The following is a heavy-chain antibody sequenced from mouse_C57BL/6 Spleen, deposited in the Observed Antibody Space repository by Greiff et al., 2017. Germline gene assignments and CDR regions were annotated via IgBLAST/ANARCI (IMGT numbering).Heavy chain of an antibody. CDR3: ATVVGPFYYAMDY. J-gene: IGHJ4*01. CDR1: GYAFSSSW. Sequence: QVQLQQSGPELVKPGASVKISCKASGYAFSSSWMNWVKQRPGKGLEWIGRIYPGDGDTNYNGKFKGKATLTADKSSSTAYMQLSSLTSEDSAVHFCATVVGPFYYAMDYWGQGTSVTVSS. CDR2: IYPGDGDT. D-gene: IGHD1-1*01. V-gene: IGHV1-82*01.